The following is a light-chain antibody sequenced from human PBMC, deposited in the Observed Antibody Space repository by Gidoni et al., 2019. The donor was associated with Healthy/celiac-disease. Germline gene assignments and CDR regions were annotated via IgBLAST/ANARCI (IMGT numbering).Light chain of an antibody. V-gene: IGKV1-5*01. CDR1: QSISSW. J-gene: IGKJ1*01. CDR3: QQYNSYPWT. CDR2: DAS. Sequence: DIPMTPSPSTLSASVGDRVTINCRASQSISSWLAWYQQKPGKAPKLLIYDASSLESGVPSRFSGSGSGTEFTLTIRSLQPDDFATYYCQQYNSYPWTFGQGTKVEIK.